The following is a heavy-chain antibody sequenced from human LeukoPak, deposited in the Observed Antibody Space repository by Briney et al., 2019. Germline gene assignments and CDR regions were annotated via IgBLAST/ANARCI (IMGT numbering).Heavy chain of an antibody. CDR2: IYYSGST. V-gene: IGHV4-59*12. CDR1: GGSISSYY. Sequence: SETLSLTCTVSGGSISSYYWSWIRQPPGKGLEWIGYIYYSGSTNYNPSLKSRVTISVDTSKNQFSLKLSSVTAADTAIYYCARENPTAIAADYWGQGTLVTVSS. J-gene: IGHJ4*02. CDR3: ARENPTAIAADY. D-gene: IGHD2-21*02.